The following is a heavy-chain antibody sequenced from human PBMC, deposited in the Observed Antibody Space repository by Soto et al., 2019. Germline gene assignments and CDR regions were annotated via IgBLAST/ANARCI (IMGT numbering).Heavy chain of an antibody. J-gene: IGHJ4*02. D-gene: IGHD5-18*01. CDR1: GVSISSHY. Sequence: QVQLQESGPGLVKPSETLSLTCTVSGVSISSHYWTWIRQPPGKGLEWIGYISDTGSTNFNPSLKSRVTISRDTSKSHFSLKLSSVTAADTAVYYCARGPGYRTIFDYWGQGTLVTVSS. V-gene: IGHV4-59*11. CDR2: ISDTGST. CDR3: ARGPGYRTIFDY.